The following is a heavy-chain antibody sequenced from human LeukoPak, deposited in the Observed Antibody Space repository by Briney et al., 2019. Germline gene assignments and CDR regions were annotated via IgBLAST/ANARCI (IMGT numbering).Heavy chain of an antibody. CDR3: AAKYYYDSSGYPLEY. D-gene: IGHD3-22*01. Sequence: APVKVSCKASGYTFTGYYMHWVRQAPGQGLEWMGWINPNSGGTNYAQKFQGRVTMTRDTSISTAYMELSRLRSDDTAVYYCAAKYYYDSSGYPLEYWGQGTLVTVSS. CDR1: GYTFTGYY. J-gene: IGHJ4*02. CDR2: INPNSGGT. V-gene: IGHV1-2*02.